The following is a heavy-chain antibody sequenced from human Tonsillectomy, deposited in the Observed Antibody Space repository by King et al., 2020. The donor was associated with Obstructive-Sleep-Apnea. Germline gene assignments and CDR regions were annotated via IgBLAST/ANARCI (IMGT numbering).Heavy chain of an antibody. J-gene: IGHJ3*02. CDR2: IRYDGSDN. D-gene: IGHD2-8*02. CDR3: AREGGYCTGGGCNGYYGGAFDI. Sequence: VQLVESGGGVVQPGRSLRLSCTASGFNFSNYGMHWVRRAPGKGLEWVAFIRYDGSDNCNADSVKGRFTISRDNSKNTRCLQMNRLGTEDSAVYYCAREGGYCTGGGCNGYYGGAFDIWGQGTMVTVSS. CDR1: GFNFSNYG. V-gene: IGHV3-30*02.